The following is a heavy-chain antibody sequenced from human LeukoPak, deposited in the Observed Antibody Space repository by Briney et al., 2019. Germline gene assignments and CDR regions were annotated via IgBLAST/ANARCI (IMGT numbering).Heavy chain of an antibody. CDR3: ARHSPYYGSGSSDGDY. D-gene: IGHD3-10*01. V-gene: IGHV5-51*01. J-gene: IGHJ4*02. CDR1: GYTFTNYW. CDR2: IYPGDSDT. Sequence: GESLKISCKGSGYTFTNYWIGWVRQMPGKGLEWMGIIYPGDSDTRYSPSFQGQVTISADKSISTAHLQWSSLKASDTAMYYCARHSPYYGSGSSDGDYWGQGTLVTVSS.